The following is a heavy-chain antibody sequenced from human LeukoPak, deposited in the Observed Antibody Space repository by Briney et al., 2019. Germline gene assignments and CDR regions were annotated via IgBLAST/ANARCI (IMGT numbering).Heavy chain of an antibody. Sequence: GGSLRLSCAASGFTFSNYAMNWVRQAPGKGLEWVAVLIGSSGATDYADSVKGRFTISRDNSKNTLFLQMNSLRAEDTAVYYCAKVSARTGLYDAFDIWGQGTMVTVSS. CDR3: AKVSARTGLYDAFDI. CDR1: GFTFSNYA. D-gene: IGHD1-1*01. J-gene: IGHJ3*02. CDR2: LIGSSGAT. V-gene: IGHV3-23*01.